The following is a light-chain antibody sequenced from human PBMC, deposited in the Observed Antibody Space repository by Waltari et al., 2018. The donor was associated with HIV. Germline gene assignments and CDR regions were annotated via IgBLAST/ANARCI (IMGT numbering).Light chain of an antibody. CDR3: QSYDSSLSGSV. CDR1: SSNIGAGYD. J-gene: IGLJ3*02. V-gene: IGLV1-40*01. CDR2: GNS. Sequence: QSVLTQPPSVSGAPGQRVTISCTGSSSNIGAGYDVNWYQQLPGTAPKLLIYGNSNRPSGVPYRFSGSKSGTSASLAITGLQAEDEADYYCQSYDSSLSGSVFGGGTKLTVL.